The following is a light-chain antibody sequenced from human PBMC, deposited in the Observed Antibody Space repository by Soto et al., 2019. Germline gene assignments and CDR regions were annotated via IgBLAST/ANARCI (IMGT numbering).Light chain of an antibody. CDR3: CSYGGSYTLV. V-gene: IGLV2-11*01. CDR2: DVT. J-gene: IGLJ3*02. CDR1: SSDVGGYNY. Sequence: QSALTQPRSVSGSPGQSVTISCTGTSSDVGGYNYVSWYQQHPGKAPKLMIYDVTKRPSGVPDRFSGSKSDNTASLTISGLQAEDEADYYCCSYGGSYTLVFGGGTKLTVL.